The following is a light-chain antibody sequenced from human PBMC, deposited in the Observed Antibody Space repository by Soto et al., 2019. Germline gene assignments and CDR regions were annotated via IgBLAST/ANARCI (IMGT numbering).Light chain of an antibody. Sequence: QSVLTQSPSASATPGQRVTISCSGGRSNLGTYTVNWYQQLPGTAPTLLIFRNHQRPSGVPDRFSGSKSGTSASLAISGPKSEDEADYYCAAWDDSLRAVVFGGGTKLTVL. CDR2: RNH. J-gene: IGLJ2*01. CDR3: AAWDDSLRAVV. V-gene: IGLV1-44*01. CDR1: RSNLGTYT.